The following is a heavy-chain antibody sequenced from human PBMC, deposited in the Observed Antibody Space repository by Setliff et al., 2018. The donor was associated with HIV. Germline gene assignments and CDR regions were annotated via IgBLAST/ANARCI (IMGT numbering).Heavy chain of an antibody. CDR2: IYTSGST. CDR3: ARDSALLWGTEVGMDV. V-gene: IGHV4-61*02. J-gene: IGHJ6*02. CDR1: GDSISSGTYY. Sequence: PSETLSLTCTVSGDSISSGTYYWSWIRQPAGKGLEWIGRIYTSGSTSYNPSLKSRVTISEDTSKNQFSLKLSSVTAADTAVYYCARDSALLWGTEVGMDVWGQGTTVTVSS. D-gene: IGHD3-16*01.